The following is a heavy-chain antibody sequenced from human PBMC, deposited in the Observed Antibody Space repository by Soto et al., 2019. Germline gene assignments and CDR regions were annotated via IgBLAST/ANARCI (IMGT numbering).Heavy chain of an antibody. J-gene: IGHJ4*02. CDR1: GGSISSGGYS. CDR3: ARGQVATITPYDY. CDR2: IYHSGST. V-gene: IGHV4-30-2*01. Sequence: PSETLSLTCAVSGGSISSGGYSWSWIRQPPGKGLEWIGYIYHSGSTYYNPSLKSRVTISVDRSKNQFSLKLSSVTAADTAVYYWARGQVATITPYDYGAKGPLFTVSS. D-gene: IGHD5-12*01.